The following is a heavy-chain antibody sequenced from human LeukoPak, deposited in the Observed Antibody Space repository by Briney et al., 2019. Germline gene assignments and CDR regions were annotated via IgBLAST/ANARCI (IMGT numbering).Heavy chain of an antibody. CDR3: ARCRTSIQLWDYFDY. CDR2: ISSSSSYI. D-gene: IGHD5-18*01. V-gene: IGHV3-21*01. CDR1: GFTFSSYS. J-gene: IGHJ4*02. Sequence: GGSLTLSCAASGFTFSSYSMNWVRQAPGQGLEWVSSISSSSSYIYYADSVKGRFTISRDNAKNSLYLQMNSLRAEDTAVYYCARCRTSIQLWDYFDYWGQGTLVTVSS.